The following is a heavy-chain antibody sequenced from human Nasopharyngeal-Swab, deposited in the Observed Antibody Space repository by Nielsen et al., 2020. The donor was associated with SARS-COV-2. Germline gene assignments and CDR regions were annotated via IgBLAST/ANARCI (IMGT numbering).Heavy chain of an antibody. D-gene: IGHD2-2*01. CDR3: ARFSPPLYCNSPTCLATWFDP. J-gene: IGHJ5*02. V-gene: IGHV1-18*01. Sequence: ASVKVSCKASGYTFTSYGISWVRQDPGQGLEWMGWISVYNGNTNYAQHLQGRVTMTTDTSTSTAYMELRSLRSGDTAVYYCARFSPPLYCNSPTCLATWFDPWGQGTLVTVSS. CDR2: ISVYNGNT. CDR1: GYTFTSYG.